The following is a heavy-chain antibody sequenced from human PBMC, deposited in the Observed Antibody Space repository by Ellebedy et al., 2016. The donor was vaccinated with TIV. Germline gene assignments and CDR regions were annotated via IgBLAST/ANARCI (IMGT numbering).Heavy chain of an antibody. Sequence: MPSETLSLTCTVSGGSISSSSYYWGWIRQPPGKGLEWIGSIYYSGSTYYNPSLKSRVTISVDTSKNQFSLKLSSVTAADTAVYYCARLLGGGWSTGIDYWGQGTLVTVSS. CDR3: ARLLGGGWSTGIDY. V-gene: IGHV4-39*01. CDR2: IYYSGST. D-gene: IGHD6-19*01. J-gene: IGHJ4*02. CDR1: GGSISSSSYY.